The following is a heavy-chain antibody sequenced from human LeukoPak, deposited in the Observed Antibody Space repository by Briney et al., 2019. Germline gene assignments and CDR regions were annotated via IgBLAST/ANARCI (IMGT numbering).Heavy chain of an antibody. J-gene: IGHJ4*02. CDR2: ISAYNGNT. Sequence: ASEKVSCKASGYTFTSYGISWVRQAPGQGLEWMGWISAYNGNTNYAQKLQGRVTITTDTSTSTAYMELRSLRSDDTAVYYCARDGDYDYVWGSYRYSDYWGQGTLVTVSS. D-gene: IGHD3-16*02. V-gene: IGHV1-18*01. CDR1: GYTFTSYG. CDR3: ARDGDYDYVWGSYRYSDY.